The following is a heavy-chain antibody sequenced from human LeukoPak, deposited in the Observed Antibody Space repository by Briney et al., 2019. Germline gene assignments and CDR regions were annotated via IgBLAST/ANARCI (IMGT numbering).Heavy chain of an antibody. CDR2: ISGSGGRT. V-gene: IGHV3-23*01. J-gene: IGHJ3*02. D-gene: IGHD3-22*01. CDR3: AKANYYDSSGPRSAFDS. Sequence: GGSLRLSCAASGFTFSSYGMSWVRQAPGKGLKWVSGISGSGGRTYYADSVKGRFTISRDNSKNTLYLQMNSLRAEDTAVYYCAKANYYDSSGPRSAFDSWGQGTMVTVSS. CDR1: GFTFSSYG.